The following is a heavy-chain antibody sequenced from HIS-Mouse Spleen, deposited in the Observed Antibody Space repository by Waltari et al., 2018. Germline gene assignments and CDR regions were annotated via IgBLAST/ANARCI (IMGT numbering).Heavy chain of an antibody. CDR3: ARGSSSFPDY. V-gene: IGHV3-21*01. CDR2: ISSSSSYI. J-gene: IGHJ4*02. D-gene: IGHD6-6*01. Sequence: EVQLVESGGGLVKPGGSLGLSRSASGFPFVCLRLNRVRQAPGKGLEWVSSISSSSSYIYYADSVKGRFTISRDNAKNSLYLQMNSLRAEDTAVYYCARGSSSFPDYWGQGTLVTVSS. CDR1: GFPFVCLR.